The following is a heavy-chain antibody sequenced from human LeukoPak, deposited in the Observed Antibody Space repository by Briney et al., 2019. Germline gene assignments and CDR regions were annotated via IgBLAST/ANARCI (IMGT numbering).Heavy chain of an antibody. Sequence: SETLSLICTVWGGSISLYYWSWIRQPPGKGVEWFGYIYYSGSTNYNPSLKSRVTISVDTSKNQFSLKLSSVTAAGTAVYVCARQPAASPLLDYWGQGTLVTVSS. V-gene: IGHV4-59*08. D-gene: IGHD2-2*01. J-gene: IGHJ4*02. CDR2: IYYSGST. CDR1: GGSISLYY. CDR3: ARQPAASPLLDY.